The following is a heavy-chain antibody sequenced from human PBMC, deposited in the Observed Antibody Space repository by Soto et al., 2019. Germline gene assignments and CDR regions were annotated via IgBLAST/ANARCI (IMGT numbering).Heavy chain of an antibody. Sequence: SETLSLTCAVYGGSVSSGSYSWRWIRQPPGKGLEWIGYIYHSGSTYYNPSLKSRVTISVDRSKNQISLKLSSVTAADTAVYYCARGMTTVTTFDYWGQGTLVTVSS. V-gene: IGHV4-30-2*01. CDR1: GGSVSSGSYS. D-gene: IGHD4-17*01. CDR3: ARGMTTVTTFDY. CDR2: IYHSGST. J-gene: IGHJ4*02.